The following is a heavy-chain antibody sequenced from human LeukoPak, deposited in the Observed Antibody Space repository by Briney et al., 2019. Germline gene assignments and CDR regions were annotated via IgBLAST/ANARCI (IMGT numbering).Heavy chain of an antibody. D-gene: IGHD2-2*01. Sequence: GASVKVSCKASGYTFTSYGISWVRQAPGQGPEWMGWMNPVTGNAGSAQKFQGRVTLTRDMSISTAYVELSSLTFDDTAFYYCARAPMGTAALYWGQGTLITVSS. V-gene: IGHV1-8*02. CDR3: ARAPMGTAALY. CDR2: MNPVTGNA. CDR1: GYTFTSYG. J-gene: IGHJ4*02.